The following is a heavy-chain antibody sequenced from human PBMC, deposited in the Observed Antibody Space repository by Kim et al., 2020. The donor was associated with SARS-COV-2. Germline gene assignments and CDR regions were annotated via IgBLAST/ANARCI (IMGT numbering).Heavy chain of an antibody. D-gene: IGHD3-9*01. J-gene: IGHJ4*02. CDR1: GFTFSSYA. CDR3: ANRRDYDILTGYGG. CDR2: ISGSGGST. V-gene: IGHV3-23*01. Sequence: GGSLRLSCAASGFTFSSYAMSWVRQAPGKGLEWVSAISGSGGSTYYADSVKGRFTISRDNSKNTLYLQMNSLRAEDTAVYYCANRRDYDILTGYGGWGQGTLVTVSS.